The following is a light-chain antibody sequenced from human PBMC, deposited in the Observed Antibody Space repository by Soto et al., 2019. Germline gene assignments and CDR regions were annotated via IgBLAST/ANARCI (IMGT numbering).Light chain of an antibody. J-gene: IGLJ1*01. V-gene: IGLV2-8*01. CDR1: SNDDGGYNY. Sequence: QSVLTQPPSASGSPGQSVTISCTGTSNDDGGYNYVSWYQQHPGKAPKLMIYEVNKRPSGVPDRFSGSKSGNTASLTVSGLQAEDEADYYCSSFAVSNSFVFGTGTKVTVL. CDR2: EVN. CDR3: SSFAVSNSFV.